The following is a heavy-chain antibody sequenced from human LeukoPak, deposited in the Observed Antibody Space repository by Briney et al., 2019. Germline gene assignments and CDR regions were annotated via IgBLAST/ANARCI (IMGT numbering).Heavy chain of an antibody. Sequence: GGSLRLSCAASGFTFSNYCMMWVRQAPGKGLEWVSSITGGGVAYYVDCVKGRFTVSRDNSKNTLYLQINSLTAEDTAFYYCAKGRGTGAVDWFDPWGQGTLVTVSS. J-gene: IGHJ5*02. CDR3: AKGRGTGAVDWFDP. D-gene: IGHD3/OR15-3a*01. CDR2: ITGGGVA. V-gene: IGHV3-23*01. CDR1: GFTFSNYC.